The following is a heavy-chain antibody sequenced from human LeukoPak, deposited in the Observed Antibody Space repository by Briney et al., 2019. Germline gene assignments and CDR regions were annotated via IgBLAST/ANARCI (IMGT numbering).Heavy chain of an antibody. CDR3: ATPHYDILTGYYSFDY. D-gene: IGHD3-9*01. CDR2: ISGSGGST. J-gene: IGHJ4*02. CDR1: GFTFSSYA. Sequence: GESLRLSCAASGFTFSSYAMSWVRQAPGKGLEWVSAISGSGGSTYYADSVKGRFTISRDNSKNTLYLQMNSLRAEDTAVYYCATPHYDILTGYYSFDYWGQGTLVTVSS. V-gene: IGHV3-23*01.